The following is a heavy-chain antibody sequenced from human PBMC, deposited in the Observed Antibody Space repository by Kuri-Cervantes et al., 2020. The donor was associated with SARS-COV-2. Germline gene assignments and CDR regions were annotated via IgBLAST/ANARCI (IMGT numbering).Heavy chain of an antibody. CDR1: GFSFSSYA. D-gene: IGHD3-3*01. J-gene: IGHJ4*02. V-gene: IGHV3-23*05. CDR3: AKVGLAQNDFWSGHYTD. CDR2: VYSSDART. Sequence: GESLKISFAASGFSFSSYAMRWVRQAPGRGLEWVAVVYSSDARTYYADSAKGRFSISRDNSKNTVYLQMNSLRVDDTAVYYCAKVGLAQNDFWSGHYTDWGQGTLVTVSS.